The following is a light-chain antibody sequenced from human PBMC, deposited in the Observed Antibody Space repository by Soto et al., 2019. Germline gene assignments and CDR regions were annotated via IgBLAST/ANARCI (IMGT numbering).Light chain of an antibody. CDR2: EGS. J-gene: IGLJ1*01. CDR1: SSDVGSYNL. CDR3: WSYAGDRTHV. Sequence: QSALTQPASVSGSPGQTITISCTGTSSDVGSYNLVSWYQQHPGKAPKLMIFEGSKRPSGVSNRFSGSKSGNTASLTISGLQAEDEADSYCWSYAGDRTHVFGSGTKLTVL. V-gene: IGLV2-23*01.